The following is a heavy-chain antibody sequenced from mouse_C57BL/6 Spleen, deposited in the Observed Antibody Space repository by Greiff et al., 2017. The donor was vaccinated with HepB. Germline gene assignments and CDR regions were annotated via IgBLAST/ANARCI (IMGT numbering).Heavy chain of an antibody. J-gene: IGHJ4*01. V-gene: IGHV5-4*01. CDR3: AREGGRGGAMDD. CDR1: GFTFTSYA. CDR2: ISDGGSYT. Sequence: EVQLVESGGGLVKPGGSLKLSCAASGFTFTSYAMSWVRQTPEKRLEWVATISDGGSYTYYPDNLKGRFTISRDNAKNNLYLQMSHLKSEDTAMYYCAREGGRGGAMDDWGQGTTVTVSS.